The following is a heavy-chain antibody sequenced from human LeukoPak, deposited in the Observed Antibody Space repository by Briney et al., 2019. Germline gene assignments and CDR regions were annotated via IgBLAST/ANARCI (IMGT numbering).Heavy chain of an antibody. D-gene: IGHD2-8*01. CDR2: FDPEDGET. CDR3: ATGIGVRWHFDL. CDR1: GYTLTELS. V-gene: IGHV1-24*01. Sequence: ASVKVSCKVSGYTLTELSMHWVRQAPGKGLEWMGGFDPEDGETIYAQKFQGRVTMTEDTSTDTAYMELSSLRSEDTAVYYCATGIGVRWHFDLWGRGTLVTVSS. J-gene: IGHJ2*01.